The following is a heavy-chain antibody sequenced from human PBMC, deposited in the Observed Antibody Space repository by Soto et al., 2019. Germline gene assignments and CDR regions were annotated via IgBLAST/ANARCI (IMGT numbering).Heavy chain of an antibody. J-gene: IGHJ3*02. V-gene: IGHV1-46*01. CDR1: GYSFTTYG. D-gene: IGHD3-22*01. CDR3: ASAYYYDSSGSDAFDI. CDR2: ISPSSGCT. Sequence: ASVKVSCKASGYSFTTYGFCWVRQVPGQGLEWMGIISPSSGCTRYAQKFQDRVTMTRDTSTSTVYMELSSLRSEDTAVYYCASAYYYDSSGSDAFDIWGQGTMVTVSS.